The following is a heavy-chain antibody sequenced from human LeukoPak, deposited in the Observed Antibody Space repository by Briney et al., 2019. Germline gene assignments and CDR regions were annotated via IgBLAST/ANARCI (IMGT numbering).Heavy chain of an antibody. CDR3: AKDTAVQFLEPAF. V-gene: IGHV3-33*06. CDR1: GFTFNTHG. CDR2: FWFDGSVK. J-gene: IGHJ4*02. Sequence: GGTLRLSCAASGFTFNTHGMHWVRQAPGKGLEWVAAFWFDGSVKHYSDAVKGRFTISRDNSLNTLYLQMNSLRVEDTAMYYCAKDTAVQFLEPAFWGQGTLVTVSS. D-gene: IGHD3-3*01.